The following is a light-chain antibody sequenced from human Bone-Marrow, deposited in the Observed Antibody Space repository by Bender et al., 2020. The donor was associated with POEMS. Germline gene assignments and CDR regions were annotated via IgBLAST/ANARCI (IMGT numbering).Light chain of an antibody. CDR2: EVT. CDR3: CSFAGSYTVV. V-gene: IGLV2-8*01. J-gene: IGLJ2*01. Sequence: QSALAQPPSASGSPGQSVTISCTGSSRDVGAYNYVSWYQQPPGKAPKVLIYEVTTRPSGVPDRFAGSTSGNAASLTISGLQTEDEADYICCSFAGSYTVVFGGGTKLTVL. CDR1: SRDVGAYNY.